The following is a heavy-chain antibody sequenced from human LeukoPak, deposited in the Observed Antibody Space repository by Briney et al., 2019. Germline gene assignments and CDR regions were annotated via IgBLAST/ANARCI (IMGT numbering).Heavy chain of an antibody. D-gene: IGHD5-24*01. CDR2: IYYSGST. V-gene: IGHV4-39*01. CDR3: ASLPPAMATITRGY. J-gene: IGHJ4*02. Sequence: KPSETLSLTCTVSGGSISSSSYYWGWIRQPPGKGLEWIGSIYYSGSTYYNPSLKSRVTISVDTSKNQFSLKLSSVTAADTAVYYCASLPPAMATITRGYWGQGTLVTVSS. CDR1: GGSISSSSYY.